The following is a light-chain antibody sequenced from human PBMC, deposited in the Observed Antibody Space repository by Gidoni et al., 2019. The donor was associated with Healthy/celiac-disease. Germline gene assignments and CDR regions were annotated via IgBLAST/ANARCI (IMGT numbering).Light chain of an antibody. CDR1: QDITHY. V-gene: IGKV1-33*01. CDR3: QQYDNLPLT. J-gene: IGKJ4*01. Sequence: DFQITQSPSSLSASVGDRVPITCQASQDITHYLNWYQQKQGKAPKLLIYDASNLETGGPSRFSGSGSGTDFTFTISSLQPEDIATYYCQQYDNLPLTFGGGTKVEIK. CDR2: DAS.